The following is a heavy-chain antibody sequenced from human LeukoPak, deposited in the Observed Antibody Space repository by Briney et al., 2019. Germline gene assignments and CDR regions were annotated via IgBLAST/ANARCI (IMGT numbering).Heavy chain of an antibody. CDR2: IYTSGST. V-gene: IGHV4-4*07. J-gene: IGHJ6*03. Sequence: SETLSLTCTVSGGSISSYYLSWIRQPAGKGLEWIGRIYTSGSTNYNPSLKSRVTMSVDTSKNQFSLKLSSVTAADTAVYYCARDPTAVHYMDVCGKGTTVTVSS. CDR1: GGSISSYY. D-gene: IGHD6-25*01. CDR3: ARDPTAVHYMDV.